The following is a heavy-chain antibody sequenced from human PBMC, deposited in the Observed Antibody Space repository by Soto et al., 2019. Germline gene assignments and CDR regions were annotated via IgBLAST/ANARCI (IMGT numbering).Heavy chain of an antibody. Sequence: SETLSLTCTVSGGSISSGGYYWSWIRQHPGKGLEWIGYIYYSGSTYYNPSLKSRVTISVDTSKNQFSLKLSSVTAADTAVYYCARARSIAARTGAIGWFDPWGQGTMMTV. V-gene: IGHV4-31*03. CDR1: GGSISSGGYY. CDR2: IYYSGST. J-gene: IGHJ5*02. CDR3: ARARSIAARTGAIGWFDP. D-gene: IGHD6-6*01.